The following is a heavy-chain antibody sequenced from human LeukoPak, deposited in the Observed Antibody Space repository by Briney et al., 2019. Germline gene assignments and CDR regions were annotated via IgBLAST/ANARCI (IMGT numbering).Heavy chain of an antibody. Sequence: SETLSLTCTVSGGSISSYYWSWMRQPPGKGLEWIGYIFYSGSTKYNPSLKSRVSISVDMSRGQFSLKLNSVTAADTAMYYCTRVSIHGYSDYWGQGTLVTVSS. V-gene: IGHV4-59*01. CDR2: IFYSGST. CDR3: TRVSIHGYSDY. CDR1: GGSISSYY. D-gene: IGHD3-16*02. J-gene: IGHJ4*02.